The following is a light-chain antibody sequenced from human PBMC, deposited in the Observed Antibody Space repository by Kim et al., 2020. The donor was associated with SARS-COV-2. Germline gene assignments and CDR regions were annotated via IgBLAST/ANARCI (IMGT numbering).Light chain of an antibody. J-gene: IGLJ3*02. CDR3: SSYTSSSTRV. V-gene: IGLV2-14*03. CDR1: SSDVGGYNY. CDR2: DVS. Sequence: GQSITISCTGTSSDVGGYNYVSWYQQHPGKAPKLMIYDVSNRPAGVSNRFAGSKSGNTASLTISGLQAEDEADYYCSSYTSSSTRVFGGGTKLTVL.